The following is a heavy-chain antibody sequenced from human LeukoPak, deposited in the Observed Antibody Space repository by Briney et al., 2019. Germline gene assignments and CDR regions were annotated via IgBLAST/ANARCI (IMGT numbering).Heavy chain of an antibody. D-gene: IGHD5-24*01. V-gene: IGHV4-59*01. CDR2: IYYSGST. J-gene: IGHJ4*02. Sequence: SETLSLTCTVSGGSTSSYYWSWIRQPPGKGLEWIGYIYYSGSTNYNPSLKSRVTISVDTSKNQFSLKLSSVTAADTAVYYCARAEMATIDYWGQGTLVTVSS. CDR3: ARAEMATIDY. CDR1: GGSTSSYY.